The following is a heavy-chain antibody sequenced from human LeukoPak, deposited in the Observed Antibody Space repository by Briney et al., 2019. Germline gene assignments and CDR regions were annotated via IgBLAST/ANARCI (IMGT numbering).Heavy chain of an antibody. CDR1: GFTFSSYW. Sequence: PGGSLRLSCAASGFTFSSYWMSWVRQAPGKGLEWVANIKQDGSEKYYVDSVKGRFTISRDNAKNSLYLQMNSLRAEDTAVYCCARDGDPGYSSGWYLYNWFDPWGQGTLVTVSS. J-gene: IGHJ5*02. D-gene: IGHD6-19*01. CDR3: ARDGDPGYSSGWYLYNWFDP. V-gene: IGHV3-7*01. CDR2: IKQDGSEK.